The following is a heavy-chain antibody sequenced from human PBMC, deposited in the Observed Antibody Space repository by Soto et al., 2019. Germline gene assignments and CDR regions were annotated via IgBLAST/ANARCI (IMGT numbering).Heavy chain of an antibody. CDR2: IFSNDEK. J-gene: IGHJ5*02. CDR1: GFSLSNARMS. CDR3: ARTYYYDSSGYYYGPPKVNNWFDP. D-gene: IGHD3-22*01. Sequence: SGPTLVNPTETLTLTCTVSGFSLSNARMSVSWIRQPPGKALEWLAHIFSNDEKSYSTSLKSRLTISKDTSKSQVVLTMTNMDPVDTATYYCARTYYYDSSGYYYGPPKVNNWFDPWGQGTLVTVSS. V-gene: IGHV2-26*01.